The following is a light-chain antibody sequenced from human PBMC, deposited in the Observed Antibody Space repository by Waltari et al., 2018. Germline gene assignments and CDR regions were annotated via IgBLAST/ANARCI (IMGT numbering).Light chain of an antibody. V-gene: IGLV1-47*01. J-gene: IGLJ3*02. Sequence: QSVLTQPPSASGTPGLRVSISCSGSSSNIGANSVYWYPQLPGAAPKRLIYKDDQRPAGCPDRVAGSKSGTSASLAISGLRSADEADYYGAAWDDSLSGRVFGGGTKLTVL. CDR3: AAWDDSLSGRV. CDR2: KDD. CDR1: SSNIGANS.